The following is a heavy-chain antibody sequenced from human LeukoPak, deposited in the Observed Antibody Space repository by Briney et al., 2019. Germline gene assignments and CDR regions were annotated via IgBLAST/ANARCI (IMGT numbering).Heavy chain of an antibody. CDR1: GGSINSYY. CDR2: IYYSGSA. D-gene: IGHD3-22*01. Sequence: PSETLSLTCTVSGGSINSYYWSWIRQPPGKGLEWIGFIYYSGSANYNPSLKSRVTISVDSSNNQFSLKLSSVTAADTAVYYCARFSSGYYLAYWGQGTLVTVSS. V-gene: IGHV4-59*01. J-gene: IGHJ4*02. CDR3: ARFSSGYYLAY.